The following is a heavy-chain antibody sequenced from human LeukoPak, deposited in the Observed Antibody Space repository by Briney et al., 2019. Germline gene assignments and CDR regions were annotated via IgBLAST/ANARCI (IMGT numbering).Heavy chain of an antibody. CDR1: EFTFSKFP. V-gene: IGHV3-30-3*01. D-gene: IGHD6-13*01. Sequence: GGSLRLSCAASEFTFSKFPMGWVRQAPGKGLEWVAVISYDGSNKYYADSVKGRFTISRDNSKNTLYLQMNSLRAEDTAVYYCAREGIAAASLDYWGQGTLVTVSS. CDR2: ISYDGSNK. J-gene: IGHJ4*02. CDR3: AREGIAAASLDY.